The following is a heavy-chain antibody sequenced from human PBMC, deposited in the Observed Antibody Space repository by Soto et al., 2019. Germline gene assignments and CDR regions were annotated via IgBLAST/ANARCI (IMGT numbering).Heavy chain of an antibody. CDR2: INPNSGGT. V-gene: IGHV1-2*02. CDR3: AREYDSSGYYFLPNTDY. D-gene: IGHD3-22*01. J-gene: IGHJ4*02. Sequence: ASVKVSCKASGYTFTGYYMHWVRQAPGQGLEWMGWINPNSGGTNYAQKFQGRVTMTRDTSISTAYMELSRLRSDDTAVYYCAREYDSSGYYFLPNTDYWGQGTLVTVSS. CDR1: GYTFTGYY.